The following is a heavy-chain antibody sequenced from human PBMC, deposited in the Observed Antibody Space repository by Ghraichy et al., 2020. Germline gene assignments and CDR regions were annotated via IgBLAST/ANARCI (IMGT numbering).Heavy chain of an antibody. CDR1: GGSISGYY. CDR2: ISTSGST. V-gene: IGHV4-4*07. CDR3: ARDKREWESNWFDP. J-gene: IGHJ5*02. D-gene: IGHD1-26*01. Sequence: SETLSLTCTVSGGSISGYYWSWIRQPAGKGLEWIGRISTSGSTNHNPSLKSRVTMSVDTSKNRFSLNLSSVTAADTAVYYCARDKREWESNWFDPWGQGTLVTVSS.